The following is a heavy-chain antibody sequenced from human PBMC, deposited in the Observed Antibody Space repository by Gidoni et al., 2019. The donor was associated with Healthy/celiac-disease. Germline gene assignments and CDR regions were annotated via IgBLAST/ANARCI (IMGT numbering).Heavy chain of an antibody. CDR2: IYYSGST. CDR1: GGSISSSSYY. V-gene: IGHV4-39*01. D-gene: IGHD6-19*01. CDR3: VRIAVAGTVNY. J-gene: IGHJ4*02. Sequence: ESGPGLVKPSENLSLTCTVSGGSISSSSYYWGWIRQPPGKGLEWIGSIYYSGSTYYNPSLKSRVPISVDTSKNQFSLKLSSVTAADTAVYYCVRIAVAGTVNYWGQGTLVTVSS.